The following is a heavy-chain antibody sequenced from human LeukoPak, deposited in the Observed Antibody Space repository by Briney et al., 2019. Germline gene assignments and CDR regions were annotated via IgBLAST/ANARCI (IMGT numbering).Heavy chain of an antibody. CDR3: ASNMFIVAIRDNWFDP. CDR2: IIPILGIA. V-gene: IGHV1-69*04. CDR1: GGTFSSYA. Sequence: SVKVSCKASGGTFSSYAISWVRQAPGQGLEWMGRIIPILGIANYAQKFQGRVTITADKSTSTAYMELSSLRSEDTAVYYCASNMFIVAIRDNWFDPWGQGTLVTVSS. D-gene: IGHD5-12*01. J-gene: IGHJ5*02.